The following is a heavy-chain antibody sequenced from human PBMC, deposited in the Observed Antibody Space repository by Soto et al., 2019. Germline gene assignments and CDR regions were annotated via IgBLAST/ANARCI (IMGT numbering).Heavy chain of an antibody. J-gene: IGHJ3*02. CDR3: ERDQGDYGVNGAFHI. CDR2: IWYDGSNK. Sequence: QVQLVESGGGVVQPGRSLRLSCAASGFTFSSYGMHWVRQAPGKGLEWVAVIWYDGSNKYYADSVKGRFTISRDNSKNRRSLQMNSLRAEVTAVYYCERDQGDYGVNGAFHIWGQGTMVTVSS. CDR1: GFTFSSYG. V-gene: IGHV3-33*01. D-gene: IGHD4-17*01.